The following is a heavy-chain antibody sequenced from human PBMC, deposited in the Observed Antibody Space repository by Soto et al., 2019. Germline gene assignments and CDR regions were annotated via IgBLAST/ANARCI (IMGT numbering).Heavy chain of an antibody. D-gene: IGHD2-2*01. J-gene: IGHJ4*02. CDR2: IGYDGSNI. CDR1: GFTFRNYV. V-gene: IGHV3-30*18. CDR3: AKDSCYCTHTRCHCSVVVFDS. Sequence: QVQLVESGGGVVQPGSSLRLSCAASGFTFRNYVMHWVRQAPGKGLEWVAVIGYDGSNIHYADSVKGRFTISRDNSKNTLYLQMNSLRAEDTAVYYCAKDSCYCTHTRCHCSVVVFDSWGQGSLVTVSS.